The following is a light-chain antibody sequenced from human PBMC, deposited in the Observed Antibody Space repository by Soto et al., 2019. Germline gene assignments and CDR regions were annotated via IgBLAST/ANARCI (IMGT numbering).Light chain of an antibody. J-gene: IGLJ1*01. CDR2: DDN. CDR3: GSWDSSLSAYV. CDR1: SSTIGGNS. Sequence: QSVLTQPPSVSAAPGQKVTISCSGSSSTIGGNSVPGSQQLPGTAPRLLIYDDNKRPSAIPDRFSGSKSGTSATLGITGFQTGDEADYYCGSWDSSLSAYVFGTGSKVTVL. V-gene: IGLV1-51*01.